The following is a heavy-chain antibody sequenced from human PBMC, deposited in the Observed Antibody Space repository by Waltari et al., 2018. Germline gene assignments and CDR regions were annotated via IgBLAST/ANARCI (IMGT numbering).Heavy chain of an antibody. CDR3: ARLWNGPDC. CDR1: FIDYW. CDR2: IKTDGTEK. Sequence: FIDYWMTWVRQAPGKGLEWVANIKTDGTEKNYVNSVKGRFTISRDNAKNSLSLQMDSLRAEDTAVYYCARLWNGPDCWGQGTLVTVSS. V-gene: IGHV3-7*03. D-gene: IGHD1-1*01. J-gene: IGHJ4*02.